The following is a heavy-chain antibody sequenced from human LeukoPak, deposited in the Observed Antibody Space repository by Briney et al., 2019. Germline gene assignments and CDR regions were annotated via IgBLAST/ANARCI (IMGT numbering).Heavy chain of an antibody. J-gene: IGHJ6*03. Sequence: SVKVSCKASGGTFSSYAISWARQAPGQGLEWMGGIIPIFGTANYAQKFQGRVTITTDESTSTAYMELSSLRSEDTAVYYCARGPDIVATIGNYYYMDVWGKGTTVTVSS. D-gene: IGHD5-12*01. CDR2: IIPIFGTA. CDR1: GGTFSSYA. CDR3: ARGPDIVATIGNYYYMDV. V-gene: IGHV1-69*05.